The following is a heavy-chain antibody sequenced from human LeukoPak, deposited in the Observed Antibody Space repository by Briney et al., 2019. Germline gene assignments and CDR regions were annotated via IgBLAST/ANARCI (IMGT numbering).Heavy chain of an antibody. Sequence: GSLRLSCAASGFTFSSYTMNWVRQGPGKGLEWVSSISSSSSYIYYADSVKGRLTISRDNAKNSLYLQMNSLRAEDTAVYYCARDPTPRYCSGGSCYTHYGMDVWGQGTTVTVSS. CDR1: GFTFSSYT. CDR3: ARDPTPRYCSGGSCYTHYGMDV. V-gene: IGHV3-21*01. D-gene: IGHD2-15*01. CDR2: ISSSSSYI. J-gene: IGHJ6*02.